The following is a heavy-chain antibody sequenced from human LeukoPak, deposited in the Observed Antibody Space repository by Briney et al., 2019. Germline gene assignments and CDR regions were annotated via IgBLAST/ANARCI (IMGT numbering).Heavy chain of an antibody. CDR2: ISSSSSYI. Sequence: PGGSLRLSCAASGFTFSNAWMSWVRQAPGKGLEWVSSISSSSSYIYYADSVKGRFTISRDNAKNSLYLQMNSLRDEDTAVYYCARDRGYYGSGSYYNDYWGQGTLVTVSS. V-gene: IGHV3-21*01. CDR1: GFTFSNAW. D-gene: IGHD3-10*01. J-gene: IGHJ4*02. CDR3: ARDRGYYGSGSYYNDY.